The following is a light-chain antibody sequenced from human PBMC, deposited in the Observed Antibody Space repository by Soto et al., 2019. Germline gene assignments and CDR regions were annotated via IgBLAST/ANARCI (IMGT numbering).Light chain of an antibody. J-gene: IGLJ1*01. CDR3: QSYDSNQDV. Sequence: QSVLTQPPSVSGAPGQRVTISCTGSSSNIGAGYDVHWYQQLPGTAPKLLIYGNSNRHSGVPDRFSGSKSGTSASLAITGLQAEDEADYYCQSYDSNQDVFGTGTKLTVL. CDR1: SSNIGAGYD. CDR2: GNS. V-gene: IGLV1-40*01.